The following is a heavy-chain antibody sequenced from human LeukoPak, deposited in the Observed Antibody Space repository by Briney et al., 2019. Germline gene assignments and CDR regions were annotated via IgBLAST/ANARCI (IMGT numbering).Heavy chain of an antibody. Sequence: GGSLRLSCAASGFTFSSYAMHWVRQAPGKGLEWVAVISYDGSNKYYADSVKGRFTISRDNSKNTLYLQMNSLRAEDTAVYYCAKAQQLGEFDYWGQGTLVTVSS. D-gene: IGHD6-13*01. CDR2: ISYDGSNK. CDR1: GFTFSSYA. CDR3: AKAQQLGEFDY. V-gene: IGHV3-30-3*01. J-gene: IGHJ4*02.